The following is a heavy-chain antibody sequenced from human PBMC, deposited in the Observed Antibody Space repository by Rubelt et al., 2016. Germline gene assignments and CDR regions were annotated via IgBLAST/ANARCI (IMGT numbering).Heavy chain of an antibody. D-gene: IGHD3-10*01. CDR2: ITWNSGKI. J-gene: IGHJ4*02. V-gene: IGHV3-9*01. CDR1: GFTFSGYG. Sequence: QLVESGGGVVQPERSLRLSCTASGFTFSGYGMHWVRQAPGKGLEWVSGITWNSGKIVYADSVKGRFTISRDSAKNTLFLQMNRLGAEDTAVYYCASGGSFFDHWGQGTLVTVSS. CDR3: ASGGSFFDH.